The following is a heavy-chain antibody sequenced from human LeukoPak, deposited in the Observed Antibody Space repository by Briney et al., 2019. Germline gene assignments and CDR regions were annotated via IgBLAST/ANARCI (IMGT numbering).Heavy chain of an antibody. Sequence: SVKVSCKASGYTFNHFGISWVRQAPGQGLEWMGRIIPILGIANYAQKFQGRVTITADKSTSTAYMELSSLRSEDTAVYYCAREETYYDSSGYPTPFDYWGQGTLVTVSS. CDR3: AREETYYDSSGYPTPFDY. J-gene: IGHJ4*02. V-gene: IGHV1-69*04. D-gene: IGHD3-22*01. CDR1: GYTFNHFG. CDR2: IIPILGIA.